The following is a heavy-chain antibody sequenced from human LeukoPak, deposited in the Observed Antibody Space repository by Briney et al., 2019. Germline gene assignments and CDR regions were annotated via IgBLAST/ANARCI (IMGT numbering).Heavy chain of an antibody. J-gene: IGHJ6*03. D-gene: IGHD2-15*01. V-gene: IGHV1-8*02. CDR2: MNPNSGNT. Sequence: EASVKVSCKASGYTFTSYDINWVRQATGQGLEWMGWMNPNSGNTGYAQKFQGRVTMTRNTSISTAYMELSSLRSEDTAVYYCARGRRWQLLLSYYYYYYMDVWGKGTTVTISS. CDR3: ARGRRWQLLLSYYYYYYMDV. CDR1: GYTFTSYD.